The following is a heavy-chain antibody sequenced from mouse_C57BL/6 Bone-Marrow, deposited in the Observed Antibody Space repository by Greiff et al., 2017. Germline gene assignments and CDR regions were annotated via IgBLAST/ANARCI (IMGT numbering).Heavy chain of an antibody. CDR1: GYTFTTYP. Sequence: VQLQQSGAELVKPGASVKMSCKASGYTFTTYPIEWMKQNHGQRLEFIGNFHPYNDYTKSNEKFKGKATLTVEKSSSTVYLGLSRLTSDDSAVYYCARGGNYGGYYFDYWGQGTTLTVAS. V-gene: IGHV1-47*01. D-gene: IGHD2-1*01. J-gene: IGHJ2*01. CDR2: FHPYNDYT. CDR3: ARGGNYGGYYFDY.